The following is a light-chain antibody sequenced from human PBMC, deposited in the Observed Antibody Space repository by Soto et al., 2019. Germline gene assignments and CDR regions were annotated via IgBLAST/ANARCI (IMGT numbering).Light chain of an antibody. CDR3: RHYNSYSEA. V-gene: IGKV1-5*03. Sequence: DIQMPQSPSTLSGSVGVRVTINCRASQTISSWLAWYQQKPGKAPKLLIYKASTLKSGVPSRFSGSGSGTEFTLTICSLQPDDFATYYCRHYNSYSEAFGQGTKVDIK. CDR2: KAS. CDR1: QTISSW. J-gene: IGKJ1*01.